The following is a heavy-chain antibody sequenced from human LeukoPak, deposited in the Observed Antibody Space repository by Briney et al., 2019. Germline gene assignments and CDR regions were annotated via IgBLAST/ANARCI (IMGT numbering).Heavy chain of an antibody. D-gene: IGHD3-22*01. CDR2: IYYSGST. V-gene: IGHV4-59*01. Sequence: SSETLSLTCTVSGGSISSYYWSWIRQPPGKGLEWIGYIYYSGSTNYNPSLKSRVTISVDTSKNQFSLKLSSVTAADTAVYYCARGFFDSSGYYYHMDYWGQGTLVTVSS. J-gene: IGHJ4*02. CDR1: GGSISSYY. CDR3: ARGFFDSSGYYYHMDY.